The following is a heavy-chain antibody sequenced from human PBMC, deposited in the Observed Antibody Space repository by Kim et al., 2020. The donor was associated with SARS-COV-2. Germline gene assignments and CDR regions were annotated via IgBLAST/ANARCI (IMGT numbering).Heavy chain of an antibody. CDR3: ARDEGGASTFDY. V-gene: IGHV3-33*01. CDR1: GFTFSSYG. Sequence: GGSLRLSCAASGFTFSSYGMHWVRQAPGKGLEWVAVIWYDGSNKYYADSVKGRFTISRDNSKNTLYLQMNSLRAEDTAVYYCARDEGGASTFDYWGQGTLGTVSS. D-gene: IGHD1-26*01. J-gene: IGHJ4*02. CDR2: IWYDGSNK.